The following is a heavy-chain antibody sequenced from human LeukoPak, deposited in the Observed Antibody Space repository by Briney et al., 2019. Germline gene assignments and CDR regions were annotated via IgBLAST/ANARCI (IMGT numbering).Heavy chain of an antibody. D-gene: IGHD3-3*01. J-gene: IGHJ4*02. Sequence: QPGGSLRLSCEVSGFTLSGSAVHWVRQASGKGLEWVGRIRSKANGHATAYAASVKGRFIIYRDDSKNTAYLQMNSLKIEDSAVYYCTRRDDFWSGSSDFWGQGTLVTVSS. CDR3: TRRDDFWSGSSDF. CDR1: GFTLSGSA. CDR2: IRSKANGHAT. V-gene: IGHV3-73*01.